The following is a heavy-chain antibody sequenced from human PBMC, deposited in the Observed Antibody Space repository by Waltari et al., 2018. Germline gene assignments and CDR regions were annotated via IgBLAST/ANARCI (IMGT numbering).Heavy chain of an antibody. CDR1: GFSFSSYP. J-gene: IGHJ4*02. CDR2: ISYTGSDK. CDR3: ATGDCGNCPFDY. Sequence: QVQLVESGGGVVQPGRSLRLYCAASGFSFSSYPMHWVRQAPCKGLEWVAVISYTGSDKYYADSVKGRFTISRDNSKKTLYLQINSLRAEDTAVYYCATGDCGNCPFDYWGQGTLVTVSS. V-gene: IGHV3-30*01. D-gene: IGHD2-21*01.